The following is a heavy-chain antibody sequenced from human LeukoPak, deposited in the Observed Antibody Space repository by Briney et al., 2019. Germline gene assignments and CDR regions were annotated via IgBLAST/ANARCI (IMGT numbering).Heavy chain of an antibody. CDR2: IHYGGTT. CDR3: TRDIGDFVSDF. J-gene: IGHJ4*02. V-gene: IGHV4-39*02. Sequence: SETLSLTCTVSGGSIGSGYYWAWIRQPPGKGLEWIGSIHYGGTTHYNPSLQSRVTISADTSKNQFALDLRSVTAADTAVFYCTRDIGDFVSDFWGQGTLVTVSS. CDR1: GGSIGSGYY. D-gene: IGHD2-21*02.